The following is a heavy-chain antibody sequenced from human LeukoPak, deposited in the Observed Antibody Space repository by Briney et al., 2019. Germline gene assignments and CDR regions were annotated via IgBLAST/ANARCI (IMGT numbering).Heavy chain of an antibody. CDR3: AKGQLWFGESPVDY. Sequence: GGSLRLSCAASGFTFSSYAMHWVRQAPGKGLEWVAVISYDGSNKYYADSVKGRFTISRDNSKNTLYLQMNSLRAEDTAVYYCAKGQLWFGESPVDYWGQGTLVTVSS. D-gene: IGHD3-10*01. V-gene: IGHV3-30-3*01. CDR2: ISYDGSNK. J-gene: IGHJ4*02. CDR1: GFTFSSYA.